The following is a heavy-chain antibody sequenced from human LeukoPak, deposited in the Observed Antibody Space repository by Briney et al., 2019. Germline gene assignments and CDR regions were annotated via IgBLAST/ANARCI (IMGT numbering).Heavy chain of an antibody. CDR2: VSHGGAAHDSMAT. CDR3: ARITFVVEGYGMDV. J-gene: IGHJ6*02. CDR1: GDSISRGYY. D-gene: IGHD2-21*01. Sequence: SETLSLTCSVSGDSISRGYYCGWIRQPPGKGLEWIGSVSHGGAAHDSMATFYNPSLKSRVTISVDTSKNQFSLSLSSVTAADTAVYYCARITFVVEGYGMDVWGQGITVTVSS. V-gene: IGHV4-38-2*02.